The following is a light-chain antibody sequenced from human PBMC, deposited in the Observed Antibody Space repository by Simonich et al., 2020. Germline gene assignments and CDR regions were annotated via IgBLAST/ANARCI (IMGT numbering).Light chain of an antibody. J-gene: IGLJ3*02. Sequence: QAGLTQPPSVSKGLRQTATLTCTGNSNIVGNQGAAWLQQHQGHPPKLLSYRNNTRPSWISGGFSLSRSGNTASLTITGLQPEDEADYYCSAWDSSLSARWVFGGGTKLTVL. CDR1: SNIVGNQG. CDR2: RNN. V-gene: IGLV10-54*02. CDR3: SAWDSSLSARWV.